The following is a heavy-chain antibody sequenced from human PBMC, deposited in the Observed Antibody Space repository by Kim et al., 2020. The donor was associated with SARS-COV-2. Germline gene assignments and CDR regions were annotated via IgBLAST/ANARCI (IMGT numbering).Heavy chain of an antibody. D-gene: IGHD1-26*01. J-gene: IGHJ5*02. CDR1: GYSFTSYW. V-gene: IGHV5-10-1*01. Sequence: GESLKISCKGSGYSFTSYWISWVRQMPGKGLEWMGRIDPSDSYTNYSPSFQGHVTISADKSINTAYLQWSSLKASDTAMYYCARHLWELLGWFDPWGQGTLVTVSS. CDR3: ARHLWELLGWFDP. CDR2: IDPSDSYT.